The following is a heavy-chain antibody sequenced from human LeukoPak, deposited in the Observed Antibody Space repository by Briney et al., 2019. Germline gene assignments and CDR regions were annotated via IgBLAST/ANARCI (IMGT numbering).Heavy chain of an antibody. CDR1: GGSFSGYY. J-gene: IGHJ2*01. Sequence: SETLSLTCAVYGGSFSGYYWSWIRQPPGKGLEWIGEINHSGSTNYNPSLKSRVTISVDTSKNQFSLKLSSVTAADTAVYYCARPRLGRTVALYFDLWGRGTLVTVSS. D-gene: IGHD4-11*01. CDR3: ARPRLGRTVALYFDL. CDR2: INHSGST. V-gene: IGHV4-34*01.